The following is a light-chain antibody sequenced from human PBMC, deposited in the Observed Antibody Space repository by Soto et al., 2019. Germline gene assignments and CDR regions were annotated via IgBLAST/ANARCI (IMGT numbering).Light chain of an antibody. CDR1: QSVSNNY. V-gene: IGKV3-20*01. Sequence: EIVLTQSPGTLSLSPRERATLSCRASQSVSNNYLAWYKHRPGQAPRLRIYGASTRAPGIPDRFSGSGSGTDFTLTISRLETEDFAVYYCQQYAASPRTFGQGTQVEV. CDR2: GAS. J-gene: IGKJ1*01. CDR3: QQYAASPRT.